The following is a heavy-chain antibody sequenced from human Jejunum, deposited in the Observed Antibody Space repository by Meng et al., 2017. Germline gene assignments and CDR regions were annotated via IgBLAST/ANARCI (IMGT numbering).Heavy chain of an antibody. Sequence: GESLKISCAASGFTSGFTFSDYSMNWVRQAPGKGLEWVSSISDSGTSTNYADSVSGRFTISRDNGKNSLYLQMNSLRAEDTAVYYCVRVCSGGRCRVEWFDFWGQGTLVTVSS. J-gene: IGHJ4*02. D-gene: IGHD2-15*01. CDR3: VRVCSGGRCRVEWFDF. CDR2: ISDSGTST. CDR1: GFTFSDYS. V-gene: IGHV3-21*01.